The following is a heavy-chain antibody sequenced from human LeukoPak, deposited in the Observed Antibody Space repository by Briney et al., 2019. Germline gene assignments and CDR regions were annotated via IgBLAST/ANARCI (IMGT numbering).Heavy chain of an antibody. CDR1: GFTVSSDY. V-gene: IGHV3-66*01. D-gene: IGHD3-9*01. Sequence: GGSLRLSCAASGFTVSSDYMSWVRQAPGKELEWVSVIYSGGSTYYADSVKGRFTISRDKSRNTLYLQMNSLRAEDTAVYYCARDLETDISDAFDIWGQGTMVTVSS. CDR3: ARDLETDISDAFDI. CDR2: IYSGGST. J-gene: IGHJ3*02.